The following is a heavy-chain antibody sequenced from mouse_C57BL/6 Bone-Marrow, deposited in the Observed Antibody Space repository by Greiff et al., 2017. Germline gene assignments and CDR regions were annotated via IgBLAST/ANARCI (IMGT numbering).Heavy chain of an antibody. CDR3: APLLFYAMDY. Sequence: QVQLKESGPELVKPGASVKISCKASGYAFSSSWMNWVKQRPGKGLEWIGRIYPGDGDTNYNGKFKGKATLTADKSSSTAYMQLSSLTSEDSAVYFCAPLLFYAMDYWGQGTSVTVSS. J-gene: IGHJ4*01. CDR1: GYAFSSSW. CDR2: IYPGDGDT. D-gene: IGHD2-1*01. V-gene: IGHV1-82*01.